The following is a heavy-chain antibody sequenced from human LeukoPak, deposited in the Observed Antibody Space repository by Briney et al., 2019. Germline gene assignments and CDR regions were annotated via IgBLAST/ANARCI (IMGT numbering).Heavy chain of an antibody. Sequence: SETLSLTCTVSGGSISSYYWSWIRQPAGKGLEWIGRIYTSGSTNYNPSLKSRVTISVDTSKNQFSLKLSSVTAADTAVYYCARGWNYYYDSSGYRYWGQGTLVTVSS. D-gene: IGHD3-22*01. CDR3: ARGWNYYYDSSGYRY. CDR2: IYTSGST. V-gene: IGHV4-4*07. CDR1: GGSISSYY. J-gene: IGHJ4*02.